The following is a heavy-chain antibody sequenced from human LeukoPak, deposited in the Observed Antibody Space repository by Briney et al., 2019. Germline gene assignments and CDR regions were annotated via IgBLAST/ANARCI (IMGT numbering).Heavy chain of an antibody. D-gene: IGHD3-22*01. J-gene: IGHJ3*02. CDR1: GFTVSSNY. Sequence: PGGPLILSCAASGFTVSSNYMSWVRQAPGKRLQWVSVIYRGGSTYYADSVKGRFTISRDNAKNTLYLQMNSLIAEDTAVYYCARDPYDSSGNDAFDIWGQGTMVTVSS. CDR2: IYRGGST. V-gene: IGHV3-66*01. CDR3: ARDPYDSSGNDAFDI.